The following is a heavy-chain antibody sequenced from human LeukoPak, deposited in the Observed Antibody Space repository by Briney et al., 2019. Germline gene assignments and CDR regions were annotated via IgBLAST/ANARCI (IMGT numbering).Heavy chain of an antibody. Sequence: GGSLKLSCSASGFTFTTYWMHWVRQAPGKGLVWVSHINSDGSITSYADSVKGRFTISRDNAKNTLYLQMNSLRAEDTAVYYCARDAVDTANAVWGQGTTVTVSS. CDR3: ARDAVDTANAV. D-gene: IGHD5-18*01. V-gene: IGHV3-74*01. CDR2: INSDGSIT. J-gene: IGHJ6*02. CDR1: GFTFTTYW.